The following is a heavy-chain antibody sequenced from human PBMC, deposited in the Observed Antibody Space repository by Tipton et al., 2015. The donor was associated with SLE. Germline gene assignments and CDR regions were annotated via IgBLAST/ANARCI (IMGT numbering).Heavy chain of an antibody. Sequence: TLSLTCTVSGGSISSYYWSWIRQPPGKGLEWIGYIHHSGTTNYNPSLQSRVTISRDPSKNQFSLKLSSATAADTAVYYCAREALVDATSTVFDYWGQGTLVTVSS. CDR2: IHHSGTT. V-gene: IGHV4-59*12. CDR3: AREALVDATSTVFDY. CDR1: GGSISSYY. D-gene: IGHD2-15*01. J-gene: IGHJ4*02.